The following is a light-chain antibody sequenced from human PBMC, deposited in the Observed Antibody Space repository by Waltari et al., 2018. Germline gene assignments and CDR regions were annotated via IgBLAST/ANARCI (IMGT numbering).Light chain of an antibody. CDR2: WAS. V-gene: IGKV4-1*01. CDR1: QSVFYSPTNKHY. CDR3: QQYYSSPWT. J-gene: IGKJ1*01. Sequence: DFVMTQSPDSLAVSLGERATINCRSSQSVFYSPTNKHYLAWYQQKPGQPPKLLIYWASTRQSGVPDRFSGSGSGTDFTLTITNLQAEDVAVYYCQQYYSSPWTFGQGTKVEIK.